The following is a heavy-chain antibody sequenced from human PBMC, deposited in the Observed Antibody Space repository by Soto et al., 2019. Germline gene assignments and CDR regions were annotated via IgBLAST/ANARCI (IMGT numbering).Heavy chain of an antibody. CDR2: INPNSGGT. J-gene: IGHJ2*01. V-gene: IGHV1-2*02. D-gene: IGHD5-18*01. CDR1: GYTFTGYY. CDR3: ARAEGQLWLRSWYFDL. Sequence: ASVKVSCKXSGYTFTGYYMHWVRQAPGQGLEWMGWINPNSGGTNYAQKFQGRVTMTRDTSISTAYMELSRLRSDDTAVYYCARAEGQLWLRSWYFDLWGRGTLVTVSS.